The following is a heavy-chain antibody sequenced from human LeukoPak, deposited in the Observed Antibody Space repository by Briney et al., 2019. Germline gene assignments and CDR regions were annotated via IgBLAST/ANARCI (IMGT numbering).Heavy chain of an antibody. CDR1: GFTFSSYW. V-gene: IGHV3-7*01. J-gene: IGHJ4*02. CDR3: TKAGVVGAKAGFDN. Sequence: GGSLRLSRAASGFTFSSYWMSWVRQAPGKGLEWVANIKQDGSEKYYVDSVKGRFTISRDNAKNSLDLQMNNLRDEDTAIYYCTKAGVVGAKAGFDNWGQGTLVTVSS. D-gene: IGHD1-26*01. CDR2: IKQDGSEK.